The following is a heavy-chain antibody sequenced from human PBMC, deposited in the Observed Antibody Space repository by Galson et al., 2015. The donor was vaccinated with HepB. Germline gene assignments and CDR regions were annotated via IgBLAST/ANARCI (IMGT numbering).Heavy chain of an antibody. V-gene: IGHV3-48*03. CDR2: ISTNGTMI. CDR1: GFTFSSYE. CDR3: ARETLTSSWYDRPVGFYY. D-gene: IGHD6-13*01. J-gene: IGHJ4*02. Sequence: SLRLSCAASGFTFSSYEMNWVRQAPGKGLEWVSYISTNGTMINYADSVKGRFTVSRDNAKNSLHLQLNNLRAEDTAVYYCARETLTSSWYDRPVGFYYWGQGTLVIVSS.